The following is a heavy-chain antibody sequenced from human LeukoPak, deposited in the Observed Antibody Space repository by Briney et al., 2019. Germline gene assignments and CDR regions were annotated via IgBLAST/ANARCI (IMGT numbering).Heavy chain of an antibody. CDR1: GFTFSSYS. D-gene: IGHD2-2*01. Sequence: PGGSLRLSCAASGFTFSSYSMNWVRQAPGKGLEWVSSISSSSSYIYYADSVKGRFTISRDNAKNSLYLQMNSLRAEDTAVYYCARLYCSSTSCHFGYWGQGTLVTVSS. CDR3: ARLYCSSTSCHFGY. J-gene: IGHJ4*02. CDR2: ISSSSSYI. V-gene: IGHV3-21*01.